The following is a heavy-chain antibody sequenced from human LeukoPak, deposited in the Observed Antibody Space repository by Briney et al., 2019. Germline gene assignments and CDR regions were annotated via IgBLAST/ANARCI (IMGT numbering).Heavy chain of an antibody. D-gene: IGHD6-19*01. CDR2: IIPIVGTA. Sequence: ASVKVSCKASGGTFSSYAISWVRQAPGEGREWMGGIIPIVGTANYAQKFQGRVTITADESTSTAYMELSSLRSEDTAVYYCARGGSGWYWGLDIWGQGTMVTVSS. V-gene: IGHV1-69*01. CDR1: GGTFSSYA. CDR3: ARGGSGWYWGLDI. J-gene: IGHJ3*02.